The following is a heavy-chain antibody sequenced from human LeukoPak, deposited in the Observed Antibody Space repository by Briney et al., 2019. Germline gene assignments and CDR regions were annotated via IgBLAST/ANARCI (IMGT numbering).Heavy chain of an antibody. V-gene: IGHV3-23*01. CDR1: GFTFSSYA. CDR2: ISGSGGST. J-gene: IGHJ4*02. CDR3: AKDVRSYYDSSGLN. D-gene: IGHD3-22*01. Sequence: GGSLRLSCAASGFTFSSYAMSWVRQAPGKGLEWVSAISGSGGSTYYADSVKGRFTISRDNPKNTLYLQMNSLRAEDTAVYYCAKDVRSYYDSSGLNWGQGTLVTVSS.